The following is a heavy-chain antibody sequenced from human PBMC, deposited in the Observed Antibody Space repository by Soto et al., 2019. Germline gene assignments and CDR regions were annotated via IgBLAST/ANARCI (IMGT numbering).Heavy chain of an antibody. CDR3: ARESEERDGYNYGLDY. J-gene: IGHJ4*02. CDR1: GGSISSGGYY. CDR2: IYYSGST. D-gene: IGHD5-12*01. Sequence: QVQLQESGPGLVKPSQTLSLTCTVSGGSISSGGYYWSWIRQHPGKGLEWIGYIYYSGSTYYNPSLTSRVTISVDTSKNQFSLKLSSVTAADTAVYYCARESEERDGYNYGLDYWGQGTLVTVSS. V-gene: IGHV4-31*03.